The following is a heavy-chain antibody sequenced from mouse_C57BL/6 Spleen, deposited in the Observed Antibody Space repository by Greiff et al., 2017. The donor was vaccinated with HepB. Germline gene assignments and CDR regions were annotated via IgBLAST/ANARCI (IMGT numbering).Heavy chain of an antibody. D-gene: IGHD1-1*01. V-gene: IGHV2-2*01. Sequence: QVQLQQSGPGLVQPSQSLSITCPVSGFSLTSYGVHWVRQSPGKGLEWLGVIWSGGSTDYNAAFISRLSISKDNSKSQVFFKMNSLQADDTAIYYCARKTLAATRWYFEVWGTGTTVTVSS. CDR2: IWSGGST. CDR1: GFSLTSYG. J-gene: IGHJ1*03. CDR3: ARKTLAATRWYFEV.